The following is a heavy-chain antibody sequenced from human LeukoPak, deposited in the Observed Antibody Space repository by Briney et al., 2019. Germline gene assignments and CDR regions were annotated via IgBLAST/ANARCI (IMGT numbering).Heavy chain of an antibody. CDR1: GFTLSSYA. J-gene: IGHJ4*02. CDR2: ISGSGGST. CDR3: AKAIHLSTYYYDSSGYSRGFDY. V-gene: IGHV3-23*01. D-gene: IGHD3-22*01. Sequence: GGSLRLSWAASGFTLSSYAMSWVRQAPGKGLEWVSAISGSGGSTYYADSVKGRFTISRDNSKNTLYLQMNSLRGEDTAVYYCAKAIHLSTYYYDSSGYSRGFDYWGQGTLVTVSS.